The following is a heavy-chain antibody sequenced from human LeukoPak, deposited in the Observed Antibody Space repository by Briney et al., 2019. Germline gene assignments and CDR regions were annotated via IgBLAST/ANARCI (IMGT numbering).Heavy chain of an antibody. Sequence: GGSLRLSCAASGFTFSSYWMSWVRQAPGKGLEWVSYISSSGSTIYYADSVKGRFTISRDNAKNSLYLQMNSLRAEDTAVYYCARGGDFWSGPENAFDIWGQGTMVTVSS. J-gene: IGHJ3*02. V-gene: IGHV3-11*04. CDR3: ARGGDFWSGPENAFDI. CDR1: GFTFSSYW. CDR2: ISSSGSTI. D-gene: IGHD3-3*01.